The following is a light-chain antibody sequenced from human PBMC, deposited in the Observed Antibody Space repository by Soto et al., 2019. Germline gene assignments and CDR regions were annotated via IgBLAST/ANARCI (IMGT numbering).Light chain of an antibody. CDR3: QQSYSTPRT. J-gene: IGKJ1*01. V-gene: IGKV1-39*01. Sequence: DIQMTQSPSSLSASVGDRVTITCRASQSISSYLNWYQQKPGKAPKLLIYAASSLQSWVPSRFSGSGSGTAFTLPISSLQPEDFATYYCQQSYSTPRTFGQGTKVDIK. CDR1: QSISSY. CDR2: AAS.